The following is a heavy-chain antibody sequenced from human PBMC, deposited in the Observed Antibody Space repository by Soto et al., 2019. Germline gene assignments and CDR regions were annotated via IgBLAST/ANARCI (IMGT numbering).Heavy chain of an antibody. D-gene: IGHD3-3*01. CDR2: INHSGST. CDR3: ARNRLFLGVRNWFDP. CDR1: GGSFSGYY. J-gene: IGHJ5*02. V-gene: IGHV4-34*01. Sequence: QVQLQQWGAGLLKPSETLSLTCAVYGGSFSGYYWSWIRQPPGKGLEWIGEINHSGSTNYTPSLKSRVTISVDTSKNQFSLKLSSVTAADTAVYYCARNRLFLGVRNWFDPWGQGTLVTVSS.